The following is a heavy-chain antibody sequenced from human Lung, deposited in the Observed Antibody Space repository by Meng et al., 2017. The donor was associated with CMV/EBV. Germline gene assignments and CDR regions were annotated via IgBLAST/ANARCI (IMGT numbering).Heavy chain of an antibody. D-gene: IGHD2-2*01. CDR1: GYTFTGYY. CDR3: ASLLGYCSSTSCYEGNYYFDY. CDR2: INPNSGGT. V-gene: IGHV1-2*02. J-gene: IGHJ4*02. Sequence: ASVXVSXKASGYTFTGYYMHWVRQAPGQGLEWMGWINPNSGGTNYAQKFQGRVTMTRDTSISTAYMELSRLRSDDTAVYYCASLLGYCSSTSCYEGNYYFDYXGQGXLVTVSS.